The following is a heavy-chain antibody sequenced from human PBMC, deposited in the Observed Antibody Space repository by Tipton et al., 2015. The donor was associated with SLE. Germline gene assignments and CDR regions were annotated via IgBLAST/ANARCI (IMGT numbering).Heavy chain of an antibody. V-gene: IGHV4-59*11. CDR2: IYYSGST. CDR1: GGSISSHY. Sequence: TLSLTCTVSGGSISSHYWSWIRQPPGKGLEWIGYIYYSGSTNYNPSLKSRVTISVDTSKNQFSLKLSSVTAADTAVYYCARDPSFSSSAAGDAFDIWGQGTMVTVSS. CDR3: ARDPSFSSSAAGDAFDI. J-gene: IGHJ3*02. D-gene: IGHD6-13*01.